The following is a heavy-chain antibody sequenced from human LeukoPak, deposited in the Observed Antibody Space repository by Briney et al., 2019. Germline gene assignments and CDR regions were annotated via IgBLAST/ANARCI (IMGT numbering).Heavy chain of an antibody. CDR3: ARQKYDFWSGYYRYYMDV. CDR1: GYSISSGNY. Sequence: SETLSLTCAVSGYSISSGNYWGWMRQPPGKGLEWIGSIYHSGSTYYNPSLKSRVTISVDTSKNQFSLKLSSVTAADTAVYYCARQKYDFWSGYYRYYMDVWGKGTTVTVSS. CDR2: IYHSGST. J-gene: IGHJ6*03. V-gene: IGHV4-38-2*01. D-gene: IGHD3-3*01.